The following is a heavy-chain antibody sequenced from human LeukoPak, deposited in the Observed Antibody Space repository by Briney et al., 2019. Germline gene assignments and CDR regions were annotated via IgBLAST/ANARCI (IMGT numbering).Heavy chain of an antibody. CDR1: GGSISVYH. V-gene: IGHV4-4*08. CDR2: LYDTGIT. CDR3: AKEGMGSEATTADGAFDI. D-gene: IGHD1-26*01. J-gene: IGHJ3*02. Sequence: PSETLSLTCTVSGGSISVYHWSWIRRPPGKGLERIGYLYDTGITNYSPSLKSRVTISVDTSNNQISLKLTSVTAADTAIYFCAKEGMGSEATTADGAFDIWGQGTTVTVSS.